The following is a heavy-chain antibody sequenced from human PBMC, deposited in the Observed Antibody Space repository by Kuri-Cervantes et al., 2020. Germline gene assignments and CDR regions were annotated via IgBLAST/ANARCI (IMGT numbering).Heavy chain of an antibody. D-gene: IGHD1-26*01. V-gene: IGHV1-2*02. CDR1: GYTFTGYY. Sequence: ASVKVSCNASGYTFTGYYMHWVRQAPGQGLEWMGWINPNSGGTNYAQKFQGRVTMTRDTSISTAYMELSRLRSDDTAVYYCARDIVHEWELLLSYYYGMDVWGQGTTVTVSS. J-gene: IGHJ6*02. CDR2: INPNSGGT. CDR3: ARDIVHEWELLLSYYYGMDV.